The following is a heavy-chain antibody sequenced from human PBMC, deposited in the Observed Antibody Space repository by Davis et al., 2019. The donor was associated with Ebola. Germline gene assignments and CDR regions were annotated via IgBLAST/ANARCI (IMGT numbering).Heavy chain of an antibody. CDR2: INPHNGNT. J-gene: IGHJ4*02. Sequence: ASVKVSCKASGYTFTSYGITWVRQAPAQGLEWMGWINPHNGNTNYAQNVQGRVTMTTDTSTSTAYMEVGILRSDDTAVYYCARAQFPTTRDHWGQGPLVTVSS. CDR1: GYTFTSYG. D-gene: IGHD1-1*01. CDR3: ARAQFPTTRDH. V-gene: IGHV1-18*04.